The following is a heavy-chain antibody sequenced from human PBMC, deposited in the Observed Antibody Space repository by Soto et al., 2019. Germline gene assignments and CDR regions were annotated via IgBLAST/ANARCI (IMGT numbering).Heavy chain of an antibody. D-gene: IGHD3-3*01. V-gene: IGHV1-18*01. CDR2: ISAYNGNT. CDR1: GYTFTSYG. J-gene: IGHJ5*02. Sequence: ASVKVSCKASGYTFTSYGISWGRQAPGQGLEWMGWISAYNGNTNYAQKLQGRVTMTTDTSTSTAYMELRSLRSDDTAVYYCARSRITIFGVVIKENWFDPWGQGTLVTVSS. CDR3: ARSRITIFGVVIKENWFDP.